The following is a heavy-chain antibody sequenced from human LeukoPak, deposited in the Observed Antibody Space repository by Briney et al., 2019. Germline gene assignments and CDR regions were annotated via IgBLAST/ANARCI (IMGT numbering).Heavy chain of an antibody. Sequence: GGSLRLSCAASGFTFSSYAMSWVRQAPGKGLEWVSAISGSGGSTYYADSVKGRFTISRDNSKNTLYLQMNSLRAEDPAVYYCAKYPSGAYDFWSGYYHAEYFQHWGQGTLVTVSS. J-gene: IGHJ1*01. D-gene: IGHD3-3*01. V-gene: IGHV3-23*01. CDR3: AKYPSGAYDFWSGYYHAEYFQH. CDR2: ISGSGGST. CDR1: GFTFSSYA.